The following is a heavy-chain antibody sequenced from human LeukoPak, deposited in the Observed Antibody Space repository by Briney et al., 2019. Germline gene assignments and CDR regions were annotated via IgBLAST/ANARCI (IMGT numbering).Heavy chain of an antibody. CDR1: GGTFSSYA. CDR3: ARDGEMATIYFDY. J-gene: IGHJ4*02. V-gene: IGHV1-69*04. CDR2: IIPIVGIA. Sequence: SVKVSCKASGGTFSSYALSWVRQAPGQGLEWMGTIIPIVGIANYAQRFQGRVTITADKSTSTAYMELSSLRSEDTAVYYCARDGEMATIYFDYWGQGTLVTVSS. D-gene: IGHD5-24*01.